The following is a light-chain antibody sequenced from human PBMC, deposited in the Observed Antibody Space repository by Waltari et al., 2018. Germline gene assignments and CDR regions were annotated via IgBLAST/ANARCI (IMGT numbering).Light chain of an antibody. CDR3: GTWDSSLSGAV. CDR2: ENT. V-gene: IGLV1-51*02. Sequence: QSVLTQPPSVSAAPGQRVTISCSGGSSNIGNNYVSWYRQFPGTAPKLLIYENTGRPSGIPCGVSGSKPGTSATLDITGLQAGDEADYYCGTWDSSLSGAVFGGGTHLTVL. CDR1: SSNIGNNY. J-gene: IGLJ7*01.